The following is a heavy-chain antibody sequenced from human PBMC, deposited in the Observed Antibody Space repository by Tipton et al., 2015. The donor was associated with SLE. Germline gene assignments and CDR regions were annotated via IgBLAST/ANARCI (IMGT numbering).Heavy chain of an antibody. J-gene: IGHJ2*01. Sequence: TLSLTCSVAGGSITSNGVHWAWIRQPPGKGLEWIGRIYTSGSTNYNPSLKSRVTISVDTSKNQFSLKLSSVTAADTAVYYCARDRRGWYFDLWGRGTLVTVSS. V-gene: IGHV4-61*02. D-gene: IGHD3-10*01. CDR1: GGSITSNGVH. CDR3: ARDRRGWYFDL. CDR2: IYTSGST.